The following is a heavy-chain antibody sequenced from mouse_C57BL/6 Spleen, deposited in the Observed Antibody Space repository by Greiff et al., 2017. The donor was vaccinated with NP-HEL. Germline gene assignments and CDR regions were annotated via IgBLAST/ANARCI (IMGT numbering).Heavy chain of an antibody. CDR2: INPNNGGT. V-gene: IGHV1-22*01. J-gene: IGHJ1*03. D-gene: IGHD1-2*01. CDR1: GYTFTDYN. Sequence: VQLQQSGPELVKPGASVKLSCKASGYTFTDYNMHWVKQSHGKSLEWIGYINPNNGGTSYNQKFKGKATLTVNKSSSTAYMELRSLTSEDSAVYYCARTTTAFYWYFDVWGTGTTVTVSS. CDR3: ARTTTAFYWYFDV.